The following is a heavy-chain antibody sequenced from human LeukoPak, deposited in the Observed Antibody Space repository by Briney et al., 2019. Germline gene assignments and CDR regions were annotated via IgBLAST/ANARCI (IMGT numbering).Heavy chain of an antibody. V-gene: IGHV3-23*01. CDR2: ISGSGGST. J-gene: IGHJ4*02. Sequence: PGGSLRLSCAASGFTFSSYAMSWVRQAPGKGLEWVSAISGSGGSTYYADSVKGRFTISRDNSKNTLYLQKNSLRAEDTAVYYCAKSSKKIMVYYFDYWGQGTLVTVSS. D-gene: IGHD2-8*01. CDR3: AKSSKKIMVYYFDY. CDR1: GFTFSSYA.